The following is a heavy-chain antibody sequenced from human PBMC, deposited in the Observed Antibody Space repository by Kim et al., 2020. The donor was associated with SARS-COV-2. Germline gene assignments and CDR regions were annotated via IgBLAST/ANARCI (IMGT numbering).Heavy chain of an antibody. D-gene: IGHD6-19*01. Sequence: GGSLRLSCAASGFTFSSYSMNWVRQAPGKGLEWVSSISSSSSYIYYADSVKGRFTISRDNAKNSLYLQMNSLRAEDTAVYYCARDVGRGPKYSSGWTDYWGQGTLVTVSS. V-gene: IGHV3-21*01. CDR2: ISSSSSYI. CDR3: ARDVGRGPKYSSGWTDY. J-gene: IGHJ4*02. CDR1: GFTFSSYS.